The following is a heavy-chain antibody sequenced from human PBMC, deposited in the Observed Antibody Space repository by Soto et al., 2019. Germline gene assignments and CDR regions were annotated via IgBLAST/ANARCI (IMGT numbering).Heavy chain of an antibody. D-gene: IGHD3-10*01. CDR3: AKSYGSGSYKGYYFDY. CDR1: GFTFSSYG. V-gene: IGHV3-30*18. J-gene: IGHJ4*02. CDR2: ISYDGSNK. Sequence: QVQLVESGGGVVQPGRSLRLSCAASGFTFSSYGMHWVRQAPGKGLEWVAVISYDGSNKYYADSVKGRFTISRDNSKNTLYLQMNSLRAEDTAVYYCAKSYGSGSYKGYYFDYWGQGTLVTVSS.